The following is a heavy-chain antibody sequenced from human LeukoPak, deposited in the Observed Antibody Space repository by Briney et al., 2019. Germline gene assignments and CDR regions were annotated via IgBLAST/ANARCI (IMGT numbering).Heavy chain of an antibody. CDR2: FDSEYGET. V-gene: IGHV1-24*01. CDR1: GYTLTEVS. J-gene: IGHJ4*02. CDR3: TTEGHDY. Sequence: ASVKVSCKLSGYTLTEVSVAWVRQAPGKGLEWMGGFDSEYGETVYTQTFQGRFTMTEDTSADTAYMELSSLKSEDTAVYYCTTEGHDYWGQGTLVTVSS.